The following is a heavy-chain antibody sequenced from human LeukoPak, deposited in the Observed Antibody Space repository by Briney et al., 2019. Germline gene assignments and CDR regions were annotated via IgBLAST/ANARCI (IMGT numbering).Heavy chain of an antibody. CDR2: INHSGST. V-gene: IGHV4-34*01. Sequence: PSETLSLTCAVYGGSFSGYYWSWIRQPPGKGLEWIGEINHSGSTNYNPSLKSRVTISVDTSKNQFSLKLSSVTAADTAVYYCARGVVYCGSGSHNWFDPWGQGTLVTVSS. J-gene: IGHJ5*02. D-gene: IGHD3-10*01. CDR3: ARGVVYCGSGSHNWFDP. CDR1: GGSFSGYY.